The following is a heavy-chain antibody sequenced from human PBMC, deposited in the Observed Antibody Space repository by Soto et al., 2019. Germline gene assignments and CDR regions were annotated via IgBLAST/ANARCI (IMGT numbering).Heavy chain of an antibody. D-gene: IGHD3-3*01. J-gene: IGHJ4*02. CDR1: GYTLTELS. CDR3: ATTSDFWSGYYTQWALDY. Sequence: GSVKVSCKVSGYTLTELSMHWVRQAPGKGLEWMGGFDPEDGETIYAQKFQGRVTMTEDTSTDTAYMELSSLRSEDTAVYYCATTSDFWSGYYTQWALDYWGQGTLVTVSS. CDR2: FDPEDGET. V-gene: IGHV1-24*01.